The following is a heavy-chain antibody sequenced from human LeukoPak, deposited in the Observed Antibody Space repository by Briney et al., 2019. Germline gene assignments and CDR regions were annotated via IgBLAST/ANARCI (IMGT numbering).Heavy chain of an antibody. V-gene: IGHV1-69*13. J-gene: IGHJ6*02. CDR2: IIPIFGTA. D-gene: IGHD1-14*01. CDR1: GGTFSSYA. CDR3: ARPSSYKGSLEYYYYYGMDV. Sequence: GASVKVSCKASGGTFSSYAISWVRQAPGQWLEWMGGIIPIFGTANYAQKFQGRVTITADESTSTAYMELSSLRSEDTAVYYCARPSSYKGSLEYYYYYGMDVWGQGTTVTVSS.